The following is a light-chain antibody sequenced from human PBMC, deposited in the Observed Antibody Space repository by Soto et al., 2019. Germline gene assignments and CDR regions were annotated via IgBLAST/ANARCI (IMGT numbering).Light chain of an antibody. CDR3: AAWDDSLSGWL. V-gene: IGLV1-47*01. CDR1: SSNIGSNY. CDR2: RNN. Sequence: QSVLTQPPSASGTPGQRVTISCSGSSSNIGSNYVYWYQQLPGTAPKLLIYRNNQRPSGVPDRFSGSKSGTSASLAISGLRSEDEVDYYCAAWDDSLSGWLFGGGTKLTVL. J-gene: IGLJ3*02.